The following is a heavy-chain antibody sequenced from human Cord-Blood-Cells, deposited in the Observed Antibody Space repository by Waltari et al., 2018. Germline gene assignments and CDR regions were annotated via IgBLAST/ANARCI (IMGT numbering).Heavy chain of an antibody. D-gene: IGHD1-26*01. J-gene: IGHJ4*02. CDR1: GFTFSDHY. CDR3: ARAGSYYAY. CDR2: TRNKANSYTT. V-gene: IGHV3-72*01. Sequence: EVQLVESGGGLVQPGGSLRLSCAASGFTFSDHYMDWVRQAPGKGLEWVGRTRNKANSYTTEYAASVKGRFTISRDDSKNSLYLQMNSRKTEDTAVYYCARAGSYYAYWGQGTLVTVSS.